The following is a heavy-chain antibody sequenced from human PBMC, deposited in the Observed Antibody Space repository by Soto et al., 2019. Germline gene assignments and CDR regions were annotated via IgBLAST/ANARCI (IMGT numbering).Heavy chain of an antibody. D-gene: IGHD2-2*01. CDR3: ASGPIVPAALYY. CDR2: ITPFNGNT. Sequence: SVKVSCKASGYTFTYRYLHRVRQAPGQALEWMGWITPFNGNTNYAQKFQDRVTITRDRSMSTAYMELSSLRSEDTAMYYCASGPIVPAALYYWGQGTLVTVSS. V-gene: IGHV1-45*02. J-gene: IGHJ4*02. CDR1: GYTFTYRY.